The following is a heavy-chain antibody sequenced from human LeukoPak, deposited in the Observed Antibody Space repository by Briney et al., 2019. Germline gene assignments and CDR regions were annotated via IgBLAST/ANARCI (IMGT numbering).Heavy chain of an antibody. V-gene: IGHV3-21*01. CDR1: GFTFSSYA. Sequence: GGSLRLSCAASGFTFSSYAMNWVRQAPGKGLEWVSSISSSSSYIYYADSVKGRFTISRDNAKNSLYLQMNSLRAEDTAVYYCARVVYGGNSFDYWGQGTLVTVSS. J-gene: IGHJ4*02. CDR2: ISSSSSYI. D-gene: IGHD4-23*01. CDR3: ARVVYGGNSFDY.